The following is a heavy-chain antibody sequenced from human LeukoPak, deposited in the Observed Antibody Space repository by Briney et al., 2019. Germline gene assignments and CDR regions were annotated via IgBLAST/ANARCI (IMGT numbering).Heavy chain of an antibody. J-gene: IGHJ4*02. CDR3: AKSFSETERATITAY. CDR2: IYSSGNT. V-gene: IGHV4-59*01. D-gene: IGHD5-24*01. Sequence: PSETLSLTCTVSGGSIGSYYWNWIRQPPGKGLEWIGSIYSSGNTNYSPSLKSRVTISVDTSKNQFSLKLSSVTAADTAIYYCAKSFSETERATITAYWGQGTLVTVSS. CDR1: GGSIGSYY.